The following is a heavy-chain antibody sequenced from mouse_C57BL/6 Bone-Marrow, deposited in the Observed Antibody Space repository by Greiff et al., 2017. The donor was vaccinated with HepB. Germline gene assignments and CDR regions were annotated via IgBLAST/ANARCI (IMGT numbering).Heavy chain of an antibody. J-gene: IGHJ1*03. CDR1: GYTFTSYW. CDR2: IDPSDSYT. V-gene: IGHV1-59*01. Sequence: QVQLQQPGAELVRPGTSVKLSCKASGYTFTSYWMHWVKQRPGQGLEWIGVIDPSDSYTNYNQKFKGKATLTVDTSSSTAYMQLSSLTSEDSAVYYCARWGFFSFWYFDVWGTGTTVTVSS. CDR3: ARWGFFSFWYFDV. D-gene: IGHD3-1*01.